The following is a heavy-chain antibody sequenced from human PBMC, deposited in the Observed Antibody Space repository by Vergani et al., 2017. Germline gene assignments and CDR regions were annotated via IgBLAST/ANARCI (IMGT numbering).Heavy chain of an antibody. Sequence: EVHLLESGGGLVQPGGSRRLSCAGAGFTFDTYTMAYVRQAPGKGLEWVATISSGGGDIFYADSVKGRFTISRDNSKNTLFLQMNSLKDEDTAVYYCTTAXGLYDLHGEYFQYWGRGTLVSVSS. J-gene: IGHJ1*01. CDR3: TTAXGLYDLHGEYFQY. CDR1: GFTFDTYT. V-gene: IGHV3-23*01. D-gene: IGHD2-8*01. CDR2: ISSGGGDI.